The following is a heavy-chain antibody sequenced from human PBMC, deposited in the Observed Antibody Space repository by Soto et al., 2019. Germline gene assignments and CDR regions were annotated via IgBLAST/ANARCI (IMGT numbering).Heavy chain of an antibody. J-gene: IGHJ5*02. CDR3: ASGTFSLP. CDR1: GFPSSDTY. V-gene: IGHV3-72*01. D-gene: IGHD3-3*02. CDR2: IRNKANSYTT. Sequence: EVQLVESGGGLVQPGGSLRLSCAASGFPSSDTYMDWVPKAPGKGLEWVGRIRNKANSYTTDYAASVQGRFTISRDDSKNSLYLQMNSLKTEDTAMYYCASGTFSLPWGQGTLVTVSS.